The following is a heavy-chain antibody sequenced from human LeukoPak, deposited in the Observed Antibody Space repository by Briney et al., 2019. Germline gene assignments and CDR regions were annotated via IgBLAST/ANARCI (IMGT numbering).Heavy chain of an antibody. CDR1: GFTVSSIY. V-gene: IGHV3-53*01. J-gene: IGHJ4*02. CDR3: ARGMSDYYDILTGYSYYFDY. Sequence: PGVSLRLSCAASGFTVSSIYMSWVRQAPGKGLEWVSVIYSGGSTYYADSVKGRFTVSRDNSKNTLYLQMNSLRAEDTAVYYCARGMSDYYDILTGYSYYFDYWGQGTLVTVSS. D-gene: IGHD3-9*01. CDR2: IYSGGST.